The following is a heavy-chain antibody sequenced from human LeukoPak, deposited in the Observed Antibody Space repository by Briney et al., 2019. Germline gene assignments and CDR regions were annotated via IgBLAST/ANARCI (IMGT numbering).Heavy chain of an antibody. CDR1: GFTSSSYA. Sequence: GGSLRLSCAASGFTSSSYAVSWVRQAPGKGLEWVSAISGSGDSTYYADSVKGRFTISRDNSKTTLYLQMNSLRAEDTAVYYCAKDHTYYYDSSGYYRFDYWGQGILVTVSS. J-gene: IGHJ4*02. CDR2: ISGSGDST. CDR3: AKDHTYYYDSSGYYRFDY. V-gene: IGHV3-23*01. D-gene: IGHD3-22*01.